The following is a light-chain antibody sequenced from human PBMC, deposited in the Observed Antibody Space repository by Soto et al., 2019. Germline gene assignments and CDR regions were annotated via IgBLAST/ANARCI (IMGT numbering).Light chain of an antibody. CDR2: DAS. Sequence: DIQMTQSPSTLSASVADRVTITCRASQSISSWLAWYQQKPGKAPKLLIYDASSLESGVPSRFSGSRSGTEFTLTISSLQPEDFATYYCLQHNSYPLTFGPGTKVDIK. CDR3: LQHNSYPLT. J-gene: IGKJ3*01. CDR1: QSISSW. V-gene: IGKV1-5*01.